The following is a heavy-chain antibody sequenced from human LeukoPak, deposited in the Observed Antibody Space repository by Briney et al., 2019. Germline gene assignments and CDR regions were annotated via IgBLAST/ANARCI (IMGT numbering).Heavy chain of an antibody. CDR3: ARGGYNWNY. D-gene: IGHD1-20*01. V-gene: IGHV4-34*01. Sequence: SETLSLTCAVYGGSFSGYYWSWIRQPPGKGLEWIGEINHSGSTNYNPSLKSRVTISVDTSKNQFSLKLSSVTAVDTAVYYCARGGYNWNYWGQGTLVTVSS. CDR1: GGSFSGYY. CDR2: INHSGST. J-gene: IGHJ4*02.